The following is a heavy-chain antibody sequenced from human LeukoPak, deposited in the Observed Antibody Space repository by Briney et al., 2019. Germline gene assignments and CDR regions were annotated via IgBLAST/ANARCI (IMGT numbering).Heavy chain of an antibody. CDR1: GFTFSSYA. D-gene: IGHD2-2*01. Sequence: GGSLRLSCAASGFTFSSYARNWVRQAPGKGLEWVATISGSGDSTYYAGSVNGRFTISRDTSKNTLHLQMNSLRAEDTALYYCAKGGAGYCSSTSCLYYFDNWGQGTLVTVST. CDR2: ISGSGDST. V-gene: IGHV3-23*01. J-gene: IGHJ4*02. CDR3: AKGGAGYCSSTSCLYYFDN.